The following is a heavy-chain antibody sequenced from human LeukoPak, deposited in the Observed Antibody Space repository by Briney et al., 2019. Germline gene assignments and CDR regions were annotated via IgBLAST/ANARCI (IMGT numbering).Heavy chain of an antibody. CDR1: GFTFSDYY. CDR2: ISSSGSTI. J-gene: IGHJ4*02. CDR3: ARDDAAYDSSGYFLDY. Sequence: GGSLRLSCAASGFTFSDYYMSWIRQAPGKGLEWVSYISSSGSTIYYADSVKGRFTISRDNAKNSLYLQMNSLRAEDTAVYYCARDDAAYDSSGYFLDYWGQGTLVTVSS. D-gene: IGHD3-22*01. V-gene: IGHV3-11*04.